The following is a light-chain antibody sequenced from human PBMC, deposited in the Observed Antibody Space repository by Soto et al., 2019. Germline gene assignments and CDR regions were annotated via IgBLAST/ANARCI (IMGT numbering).Light chain of an antibody. Sequence: QSALTQPASVSGSPGQSITISCTGTSSDVGGYNYVSWYQQHPGKAPKLMIYEVTNRPSGVSNRFSGSKSGNAASLTISGLQGEDEADYYCSSFTTSTTGVFGGGTKLTVL. CDR1: SSDVGGYNY. V-gene: IGLV2-14*01. CDR3: SSFTTSTTGV. CDR2: EVT. J-gene: IGLJ3*02.